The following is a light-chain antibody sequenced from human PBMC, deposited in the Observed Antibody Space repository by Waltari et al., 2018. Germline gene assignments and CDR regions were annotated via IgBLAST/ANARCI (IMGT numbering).Light chain of an antibody. V-gene: IGLV2-23*02. J-gene: IGLJ2*01. Sequence: QSALTQPASVSGSPGQSITISCTGTSSNVGGYTLVSWYQQHPGKDPQLIIYDVNKRPSGISHRVSGYKSGNTASLTISGLQSDDESDYYCCSYAGARTLIFGGGTKLTVL. CDR1: SSNVGGYTL. CDR2: DVN. CDR3: CSYAGARTLI.